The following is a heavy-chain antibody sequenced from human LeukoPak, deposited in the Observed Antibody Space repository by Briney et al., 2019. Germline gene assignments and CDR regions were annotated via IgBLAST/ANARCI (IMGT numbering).Heavy chain of an antibody. CDR3: ARNNADGEGRFSY. CDR1: GYRFTNYA. CDR2: INTNTGNP. Sequence: ASVKVSCKASGYRFTNYAMNWVRQASGQGLEWMGWINTNTGNPTYGQGFTGRFIFSLDTSVSTAYLQISSLKAEDTAVYYCARNNADGEGRFSYWGQGTLVTVSS. D-gene: IGHD3-10*01. J-gene: IGHJ4*02. V-gene: IGHV7-4-1*02.